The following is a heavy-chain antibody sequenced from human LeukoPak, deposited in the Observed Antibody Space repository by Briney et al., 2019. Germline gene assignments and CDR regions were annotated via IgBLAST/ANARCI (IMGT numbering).Heavy chain of an antibody. V-gene: IGHV3-23*01. D-gene: IGHD6-19*01. J-gene: IGHJ4*02. CDR1: GFTFSSYA. CDR3: AKLEIAVAGYFDY. CDR2: ISGSGGST. Sequence: GGSPRLSCAASGFTFSSYAMSWVRQAPGKGLEWVSGISGSGGSTYYADSVKGRFTISRDNSKDTLFLQMNSLRAEDTAVYYCAKLEIAVAGYFDYWGQGTLVTVS.